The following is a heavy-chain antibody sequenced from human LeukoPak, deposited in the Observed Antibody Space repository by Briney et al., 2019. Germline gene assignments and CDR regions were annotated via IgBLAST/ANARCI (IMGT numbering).Heavy chain of an antibody. J-gene: IGHJ4*02. V-gene: IGHV3-23*01. CDR3: AKGTTVTTVASRAFDY. CDR1: GFTLSPYS. Sequence: GGSLRLSCEASGFTLSPYSMNWVRQAPGKGLEWVSAISGSGASTYYADSVKGRFTISRDNSKNTLYLQMNSLRAEDTAVYHCAKGTTVTTVASRAFDYWGQGTLVTVSS. D-gene: IGHD4-17*01. CDR2: ISGSGAST.